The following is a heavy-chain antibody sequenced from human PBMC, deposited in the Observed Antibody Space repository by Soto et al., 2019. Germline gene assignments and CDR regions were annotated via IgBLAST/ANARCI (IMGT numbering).Heavy chain of an antibody. Sequence: SETLSLTCTVSGDSISSNYWSWIRQPPGKGLEWIGYISYSGSTNYNPPLKSRATISADTSKNQFSLRLSSVTAADTALYYCARGFYDSAHYSAPFDSWDRGTLVTVSS. CDR3: ARGFYDSAHYSAPFDS. J-gene: IGHJ4*02. D-gene: IGHD3-16*01. V-gene: IGHV4-59*01. CDR2: ISYSGST. CDR1: GDSISSNY.